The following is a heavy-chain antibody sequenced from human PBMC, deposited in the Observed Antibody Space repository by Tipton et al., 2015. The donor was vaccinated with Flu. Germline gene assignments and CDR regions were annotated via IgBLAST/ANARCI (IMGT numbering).Heavy chain of an antibody. D-gene: IGHD6-13*01. CDR1: GGSISGYY. Sequence: GLVKPSETLSLTCTVSGGSISGYYWSWIRQPPGKGLEWIGFIYNSVKTDYNPSLGSRVTISPDTSRNQFPLKLRSVTAADTAIYYCARGRVAAAGPGAGWFDPWGQGTLVTVSS. J-gene: IGHJ5*02. CDR2: IYNSVKT. CDR3: ARGRVAAAGPGAGWFDP. V-gene: IGHV4-59*01.